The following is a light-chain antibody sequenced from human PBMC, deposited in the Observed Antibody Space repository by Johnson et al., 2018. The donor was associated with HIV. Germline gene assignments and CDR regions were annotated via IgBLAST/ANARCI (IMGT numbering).Light chain of an antibody. J-gene: IGLJ1*01. Sequence: QSVLTQPPSVSAAPGQKVTISCSGSSSNIGRNYVSWYQQLPGTAPKLLIFDNNKRPSGIPDRFSGSKSGTSATLGITGLQTGDEADYYCGTWDSRLSAAYVFGTGTKITVL. CDR1: SSNIGRNY. V-gene: IGLV1-51*01. CDR2: DNN. CDR3: GTWDSRLSAAYV.